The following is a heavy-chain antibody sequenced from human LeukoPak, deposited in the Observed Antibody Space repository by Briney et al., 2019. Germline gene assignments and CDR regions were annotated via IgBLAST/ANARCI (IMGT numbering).Heavy chain of an antibody. CDR1: EFTFSSYG. CDR2: ISYDGSNK. D-gene: IGHD4-23*01. Sequence: GGSLRLSCAASEFTFSSYGMHWVRQAPGKGLEWVAVISYDGSNKYYADSVKGRFTISRDNSKNTLYLQMNSLRAEDTAVYCCANIGGNYYFDYWGQGTLVTVSS. CDR3: ANIGGNYYFDY. J-gene: IGHJ4*02. V-gene: IGHV3-30*18.